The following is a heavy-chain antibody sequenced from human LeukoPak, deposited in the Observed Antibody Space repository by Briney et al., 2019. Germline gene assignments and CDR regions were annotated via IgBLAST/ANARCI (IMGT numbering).Heavy chain of an antibody. CDR1: GFPFSSYA. Sequence: GGSLRLSCSASGFPFSSYAMHWVRQAPGKGLEWVAVISYDGSNKYYADSVKGRFTISRDNSKNTLDLQMNSLRAEDTAVYYCAKSGYQLLAGNWFDPWGQGTLVTVSS. D-gene: IGHD2-2*01. CDR3: AKSGYQLLAGNWFDP. V-gene: IGHV3-30*18. J-gene: IGHJ5*02. CDR2: ISYDGSNK.